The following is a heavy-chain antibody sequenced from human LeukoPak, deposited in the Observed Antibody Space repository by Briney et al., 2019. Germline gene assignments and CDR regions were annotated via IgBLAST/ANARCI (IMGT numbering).Heavy chain of an antibody. D-gene: IGHD3-22*01. J-gene: IGHJ6*01. CDR2: ISAYNGNT. V-gene: IGHV1-18*01. Sequence: ASVKVSCKASGYTFTSYGISWVRQAPGQGLEWMGWISAYNGNTNCAQKLQGRVTMTTDTSTSTAYMELRSLRSDDTAVYYCASWDSSGYYDYYYYYGMDVGARETTHTVSS. CDR3: ASWDSSGYYDYYYYYGMDV. CDR1: GYTFTSYG.